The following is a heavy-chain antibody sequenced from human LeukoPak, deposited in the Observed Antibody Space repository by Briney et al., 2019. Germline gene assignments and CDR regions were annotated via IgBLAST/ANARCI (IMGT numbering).Heavy chain of an antibody. Sequence: GGSLRLSCAASGFTFSSYSMNWVRQAPGKGLEWVSSISSSSIYIYYADSVKGRSTISRDNAKNSLYLQMNSLRVEDTAVYYCARSMKNCGYEIDYWGQGTRFTVSS. J-gene: IGHJ4*02. D-gene: IGHD5-12*01. V-gene: IGHV3-21*01. CDR1: GFTFSSYS. CDR3: ARSMKNCGYEIDY. CDR2: ISSSSIYI.